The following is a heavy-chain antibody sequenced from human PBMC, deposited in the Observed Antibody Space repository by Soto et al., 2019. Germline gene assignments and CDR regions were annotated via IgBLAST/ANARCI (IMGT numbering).Heavy chain of an antibody. CDR1: GFTYTRYS. CDR2: ISSTTNYI. Sequence: GSLRLSCAASGFTYTRYSMNWVRQAPGKGLEWVSSISSTTNYIYYGDSMKGRFTISRDNAKNSLYLEMNSLRAEDTAVYYCARESEDLTSNFDYWGQGTLVTVSS. J-gene: IGHJ4*02. CDR3: ARESEDLTSNFDY. V-gene: IGHV3-21*06.